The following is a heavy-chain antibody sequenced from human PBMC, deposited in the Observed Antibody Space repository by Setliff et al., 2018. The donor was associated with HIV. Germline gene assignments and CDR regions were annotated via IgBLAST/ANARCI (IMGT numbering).Heavy chain of an antibody. CDR3: ATRAYDSSGYLRSRVSGAAFDI. V-gene: IGHV1-69*13. J-gene: IGHJ3*02. CDR2: IIPIFGTT. D-gene: IGHD3-22*01. Sequence: GASVKVSCKASGGTFSSYPISWVRQAPGQGLEWMGGIIPIFGTTHYAQKFQGRVTVTADESTSTAYMQLSSLRSEDTAVYYCATRAYDSSGYLRSRVSGAAFDIWGQGTMVTVSS. CDR1: GGTFSSYP.